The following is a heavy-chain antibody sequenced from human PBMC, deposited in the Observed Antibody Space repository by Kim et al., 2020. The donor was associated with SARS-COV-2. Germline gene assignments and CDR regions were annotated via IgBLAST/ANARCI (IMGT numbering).Heavy chain of an antibody. J-gene: IGHJ4*02. CDR2: ISGSGGST. CDR1: GFTFSSYA. D-gene: IGHD3-10*01. V-gene: IGHV3-23*01. CDR3: ATRTMVRGVIINYFDY. Sequence: GGSLRLSCAASGFTFSSYAMSWVRQAPGKGLEWVSAISGSGGSTYYADSVKGRFTISRDNSKNTLYLQMNSLRAEDTAVYYCATRTMVRGVIINYFDYWGQGTLVTVSS.